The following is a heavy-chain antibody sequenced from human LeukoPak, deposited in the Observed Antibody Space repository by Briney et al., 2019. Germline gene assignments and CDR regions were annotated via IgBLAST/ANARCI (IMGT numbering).Heavy chain of an antibody. D-gene: IGHD3-22*01. V-gene: IGHV4-59*08. J-gene: IGHJ4*02. CDR3: ARRYDNDGYCYAHFDY. CDR1: GGSISSYY. CDR2: IYYRST. Sequence: SETVSLTCTVSGGSISSYYWSWIRQPPGKGLEWIEYIYYRSTNYNPSLKSRVTISIDTSKNQLSLKLSSVTAADTAVYYCARRYDNDGYCYAHFDYWAQRNLVTVSS.